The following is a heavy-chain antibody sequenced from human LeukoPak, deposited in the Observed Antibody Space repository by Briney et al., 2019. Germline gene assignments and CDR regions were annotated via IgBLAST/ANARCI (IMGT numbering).Heavy chain of an antibody. CDR2: IYYSGST. CDR3: ARDLSGDLIFDY. CDR1: GGSISSGDYY. D-gene: IGHD4-17*01. Sequence: SETLSLTCTVSGGSISSGDYYWSWIRQPPGKGLEWIGYIYYSGSTNYNPSLKSRVTIAVDTSKNQFSLKLSSVTAADTAVYYCARDLSGDLIFDYWGQGTLVTVSS. J-gene: IGHJ4*02. V-gene: IGHV4-61*08.